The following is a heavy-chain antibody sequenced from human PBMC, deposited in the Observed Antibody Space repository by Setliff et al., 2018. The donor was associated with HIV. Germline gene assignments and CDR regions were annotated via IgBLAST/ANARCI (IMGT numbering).Heavy chain of an antibody. Sequence: GASVNVSCKASGYTFTSYYIHWVRQAPGQGLEWMGRINPNSGGTNYAQKFQGRVTITRDTSISTTYMELSRLTSDDTAVYYCASDIAVIPAASQVGGFDIWGQGTMVTVSS. V-gene: IGHV1-2*06. CDR2: INPNSGGT. CDR1: GYTFTSYY. D-gene: IGHD2-2*01. CDR3: ASDIAVIPAASQVGGFDI. J-gene: IGHJ3*02.